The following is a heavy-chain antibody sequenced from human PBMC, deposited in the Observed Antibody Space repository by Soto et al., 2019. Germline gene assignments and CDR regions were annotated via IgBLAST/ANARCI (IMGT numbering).Heavy chain of an antibody. Sequence: GGSLRLSCTASGLNFEKCSFNWVRQPPGKGPEWLASISPASTYIRYADSVKGRFTISRDNARNSLSLQMMSLRADDTAMYYCAADTGGIEVVPATTWGQGTLVTVSS. CDR3: AADTGGIEVVPATT. J-gene: IGHJ4*02. CDR2: ISPASTYI. CDR1: GLNFEKCS. D-gene: IGHD2-15*01. V-gene: IGHV3-21*04.